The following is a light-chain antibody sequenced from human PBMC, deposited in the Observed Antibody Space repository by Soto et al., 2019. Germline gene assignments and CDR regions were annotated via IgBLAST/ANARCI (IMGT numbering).Light chain of an antibody. CDR3: QQYNNWPPSRT. CDR1: QSVSSN. V-gene: IGKV3-15*01. Sequence: EIVMTQSPATLSVSPGERATLSCRASQSVSSNLAWYQQKPGQAPRLLIYGASTRATGIPARFSGSGSGTEFTLTISSLQSEDFAVYYWQQYNNWPPSRTSGQGTKVE. CDR2: GAS. J-gene: IGKJ1*01.